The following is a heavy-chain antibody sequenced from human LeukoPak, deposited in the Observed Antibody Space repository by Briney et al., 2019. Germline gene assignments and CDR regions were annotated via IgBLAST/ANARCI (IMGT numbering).Heavy chain of an antibody. V-gene: IGHV1-69*06. D-gene: IGHD5-12*01. Sequence: SVKVSCKASGGTFSSYAISWVRQAPGQGLEWMGGIIPIFGTANYAQKFQGRVTITADKSTSTAYMELRSLRSDDTAVYYCASSGGYSGYDDLGGYWGQGTMVTVSS. CDR1: GGTFSSYA. J-gene: IGHJ3*01. CDR2: IIPIFGTA. CDR3: ASSGGYSGYDDLGGY.